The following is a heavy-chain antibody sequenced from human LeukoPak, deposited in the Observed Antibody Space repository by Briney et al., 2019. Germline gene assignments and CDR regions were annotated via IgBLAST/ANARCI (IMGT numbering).Heavy chain of an antibody. Sequence: SETLSLTCTVSGGSITAYYWSWIRQPPGKGLEWIGYIYYTGSTNYNPSLKSRVTISLGTSKSQLSLKLTSVTAANTAVYYCARRVDTMQPFDYWGQGTLVTVSS. D-gene: IGHD5-12*01. J-gene: IGHJ4*02. CDR3: ARRVDTMQPFDY. CDR2: IYYTGST. V-gene: IGHV4-59*08. CDR1: GGSITAYY.